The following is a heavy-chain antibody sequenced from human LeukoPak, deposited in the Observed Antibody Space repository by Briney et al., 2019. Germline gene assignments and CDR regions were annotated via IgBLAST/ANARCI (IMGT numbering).Heavy chain of an antibody. CDR2: IRYDGSNK. V-gene: IGHV3-30*02. CDR3: AKDRCSNGVGCYYYYMDV. D-gene: IGHD2-8*01. Sequence: GGSLRLSCAASGFTFSSYGMHWVRQAPGKGLEWVAFIRYDGSNKYYADSVKGRFTISRDNSKNTLYLQMNSLRAEDTAVYYCAKDRCSNGVGCYYYYMDVWGKGPRSPSP. J-gene: IGHJ6*03. CDR1: GFTFSSYG.